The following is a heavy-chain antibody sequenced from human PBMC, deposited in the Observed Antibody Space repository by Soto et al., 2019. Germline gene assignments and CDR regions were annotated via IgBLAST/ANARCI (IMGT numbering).Heavy chain of an antibody. CDR2: LNAGNGNT. CDR3: ARDDASITIFGVVRIYDGMDV. Sequence: ASVKVSYQEYRYPFPSYAMHLVRQAPGQWREGMGWLNAGNGNTKYSQKFQGRVTITRDTSASTAYMELSSLRSEDTAVYYCARDDASITIFGVVRIYDGMDVWGQGTTVTVSS. CDR1: RYPFPSYA. J-gene: IGHJ6*02. V-gene: IGHV1-3*01. D-gene: IGHD3-3*01.